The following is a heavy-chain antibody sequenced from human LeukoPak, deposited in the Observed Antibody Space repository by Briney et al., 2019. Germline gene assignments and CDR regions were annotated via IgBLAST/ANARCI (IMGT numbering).Heavy chain of an antibody. V-gene: IGHV3-15*01. D-gene: IGHD6-19*01. CDR3: TTENGYSSGWYEFSPDY. Sequence: GGSLRLSCAASGFTFSNAWVSWVRQAPGKGLEWVGRIKSKTDGGTTDYAAPVKGRFTISRDDSKNTLYLQMNSLKTEDTAVYYCTTENGYSSGWYEFSPDYWGQGTLVTVSS. CDR1: GFTFSNAW. J-gene: IGHJ4*02. CDR2: IKSKTDGGTT.